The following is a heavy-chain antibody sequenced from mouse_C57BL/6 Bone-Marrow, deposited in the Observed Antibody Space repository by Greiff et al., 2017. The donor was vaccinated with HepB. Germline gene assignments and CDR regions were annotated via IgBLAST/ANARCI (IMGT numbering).Heavy chain of an antibody. D-gene: IGHD2-2*01. Sequence: QVQLQQPGAELVKPGASVKLSCKASGYTFTSYWMHWVKQRPGQGLEWIGMIHPNSGSTNYNEKFKSKATLTVDKSSSTAYMQLSSLTSEDSAVYYCARWGIYYGYDGAAWFAYWGQGTLVTVSA. J-gene: IGHJ3*01. CDR2: IHPNSGST. CDR3: ARWGIYYGYDGAAWFAY. V-gene: IGHV1-64*01. CDR1: GYTFTSYW.